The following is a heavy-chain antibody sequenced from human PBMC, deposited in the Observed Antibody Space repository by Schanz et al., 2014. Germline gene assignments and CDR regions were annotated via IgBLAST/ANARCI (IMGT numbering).Heavy chain of an antibody. J-gene: IGHJ6*02. CDR1: GGTFSRLT. CDR2: ISAYNGHT. D-gene: IGHD3-10*01. CDR3: ARAKRFGDMDV. Sequence: QVQLVQSGADVKKPGSSVRVSCKASGGTFSRLTFSWVRQAPGQGLEWMGWISAYNGHTDYAQKLQGRVTLTTDTSTSTAYMELRNLRSDDTAVYYCARAKRFGDMDVWGQGTTXTVSS. V-gene: IGHV1-18*01.